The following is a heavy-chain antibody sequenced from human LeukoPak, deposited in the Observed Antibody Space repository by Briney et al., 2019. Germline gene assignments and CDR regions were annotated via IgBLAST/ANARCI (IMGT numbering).Heavy chain of an antibody. V-gene: IGHV3-23*01. CDR1: GGSISSRSYY. Sequence: PSETLSLTCTVSGGSISSRSYYWGWIRQPTGKGLEWVSSISGSGGSTHYPDSVKGRFTISSDNPKTPQYLQMNSLSAEDPAVEYIAKASTYSIVWYLYYFDSWGEGTLVTASS. J-gene: IGHJ4*02. CDR3: AKASTYSIVWYLYYFDS. D-gene: IGHD6-19*01. CDR2: ISGSGGST.